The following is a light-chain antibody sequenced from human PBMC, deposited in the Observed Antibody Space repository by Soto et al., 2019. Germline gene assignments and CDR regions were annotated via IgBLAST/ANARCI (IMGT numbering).Light chain of an antibody. CDR2: GIS. CDR1: QSVNIN. Sequence: EIVMTQSPATLSVSPGERATLSCRASQSVNINYLAWYQQKPGQAPRLLIYGISKRATDIPDRFSGSWSGTEFTLTISSLQPEDFATYYCQQHGQWPITFGQGTRLEIK. V-gene: IGKV3D-15*01. CDR3: QQHGQWPIT. J-gene: IGKJ5*01.